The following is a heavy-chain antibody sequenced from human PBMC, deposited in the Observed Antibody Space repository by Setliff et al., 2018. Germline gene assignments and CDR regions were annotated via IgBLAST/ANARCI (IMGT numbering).Heavy chain of an antibody. D-gene: IGHD2-2*01. CDR1: GFTFSRYW. J-gene: IGHJ4*02. Sequence: PGESLKISCADSGFTFSRYWMHWVRQAPGKGLAWVAVIWYDGNNKDHADSVKGRFTISRDNSKNTLYLQMDSLRVEDTAVYYCVRGEMFSTSPRADWGQGTQVTVSS. V-gene: IGHV3-33*08. CDR3: VRGEMFSTSPRAD. CDR2: IWYDGNNK.